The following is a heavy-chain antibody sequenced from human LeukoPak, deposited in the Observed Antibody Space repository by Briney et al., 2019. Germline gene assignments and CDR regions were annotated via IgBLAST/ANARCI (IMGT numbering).Heavy chain of an antibody. J-gene: IGHJ4*02. CDR3: ARQAAVAGPGIDY. V-gene: IGHV5-51*01. D-gene: IGHD6-19*01. CDR2: IYPSDSDT. Sequence: GASLQISCKGSGYSFSTYWTGWVRQLPGKGLEWMGIIYPSDSDTRYSPSFQGQVTISADKSISTAYLQWSSLKASDTAIYYCARQAAVAGPGIDYWGQGTLVTVSS. CDR1: GYSFSTYW.